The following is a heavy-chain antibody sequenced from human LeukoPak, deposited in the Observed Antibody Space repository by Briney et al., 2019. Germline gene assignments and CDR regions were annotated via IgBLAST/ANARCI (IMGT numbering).Heavy chain of an antibody. V-gene: IGHV3-48*03. CDR3: AKDAAMGDLHDY. J-gene: IGHJ4*02. Sequence: PGGSLRLSCAASGFTFSSYEMNWVRQAPGKGLEWVSYISSSGSTIYYADSVKGRFTISRDNSKNTLYLQMNSLRAEDTAVYYCAKDAAMGDLHDYWGQGTLVTVSS. D-gene: IGHD5-18*01. CDR1: GFTFSSYE. CDR2: ISSSGSTI.